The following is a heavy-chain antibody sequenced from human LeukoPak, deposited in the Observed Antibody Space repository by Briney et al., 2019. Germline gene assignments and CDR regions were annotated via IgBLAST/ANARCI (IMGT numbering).Heavy chain of an antibody. CDR3: ARTRCSDAFDI. V-gene: IGHV3-48*04. J-gene: IGHJ3*02. CDR1: GFTFSSYS. CDR2: ISSSSSTI. D-gene: IGHD3-10*02. Sequence: GGSLRLSCAASGFTFSSYSMNWVRQAPGKGLEWVSYISSSSSTIYYADSVKGRFTISRDNAKNSLYLQMSSLRAEDTAVYYCARTRCSDAFDIWGQGTMVTVSS.